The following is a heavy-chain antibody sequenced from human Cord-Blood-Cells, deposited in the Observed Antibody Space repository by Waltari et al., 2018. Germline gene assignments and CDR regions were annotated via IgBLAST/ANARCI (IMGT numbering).Heavy chain of an antibody. J-gene: IGHJ4*02. CDR3: ARGGRPVLFY. D-gene: IGHD3-16*01. V-gene: IGHV4-38-2*01. CDR1: GYSISSGYY. CDR2: IYHSGST. Sequence: QVQLQESGPGLVKPSETLSLTCAVSGYSISSGYYWGWIRQPPGKGLEWIGSIYHSGSTYYNPSLKSRVTISVDTSKNQFSLKLSSVTAADTAVYYCARGGRPVLFYWGQGTLVTVSS.